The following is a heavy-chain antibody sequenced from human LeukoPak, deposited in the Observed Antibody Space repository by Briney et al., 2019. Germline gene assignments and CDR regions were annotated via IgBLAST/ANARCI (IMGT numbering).Heavy chain of an antibody. D-gene: IGHD4-17*01. CDR2: IRYDGSNK. V-gene: IGHV3-30*02. CDR1: GFTFSSYG. CDR3: ATTVTTSYDY. J-gene: IGHJ4*02. Sequence: QPGGSLRLSCAASGFTFSSYGMHWVRQAPGKGLEWVAFIRYDGSNKYYADSVKGRFTISRDNSKNTLYLQMNSLRAEDTAVYYCATTVTTSYDYWGQGTLVTVSS.